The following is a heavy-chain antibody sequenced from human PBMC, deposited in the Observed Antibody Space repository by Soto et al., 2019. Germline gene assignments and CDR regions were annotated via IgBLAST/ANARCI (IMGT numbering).Heavy chain of an antibody. CDR3: AKGSVVVAAKFDS. CDR2: ISSSGYST. V-gene: IGHV3-23*01. CDR1: GFTFNNYA. J-gene: IGHJ4*02. D-gene: IGHD2-21*02. Sequence: GGSLRLSCTASGFTFNNYAMSWVRQAPGKGLEWVSAISSSGYSTYYADSVKGRFTISRDNSKNTVYLQMNNLRAEDTAVYYCAKGSVVVAAKFDSWGQGTLVTVSS.